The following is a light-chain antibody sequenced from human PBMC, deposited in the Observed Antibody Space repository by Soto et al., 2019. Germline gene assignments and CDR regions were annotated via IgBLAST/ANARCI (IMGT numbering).Light chain of an antibody. J-gene: IGKJ1*01. Sequence: DIEMTHAPSTLSAAVGDRVTITCRASQTIRRWLAWYQQRPGEAPKVLIYDASTLESGVPARFSGSGSETEFTLTISVLQPEDFATYYCHPYYSDPWTFGQGATVEIQ. CDR1: QTIRRW. V-gene: IGKV1-5*01. CDR3: HPYYSDPWT. CDR2: DAS.